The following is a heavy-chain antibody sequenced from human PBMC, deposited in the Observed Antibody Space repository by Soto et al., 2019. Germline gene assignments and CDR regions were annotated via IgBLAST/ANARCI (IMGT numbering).Heavy chain of an antibody. CDR2: ISWNSGSI. CDR1: GFTFDDYA. V-gene: IGHV3-9*01. J-gene: IGHJ3*02. CDR3: AKVGGLLGAFDI. D-gene: IGHD3-10*01. Sequence: SLRLSCAASGFTFDDYAMHWVRQAPGKGLEWVSGISWNSGSIGYADSVKGRFTISRDNAKNSLYLQMNSLRAEDTALYYCAKVGGLLGAFDIWGQGTMVTVSS.